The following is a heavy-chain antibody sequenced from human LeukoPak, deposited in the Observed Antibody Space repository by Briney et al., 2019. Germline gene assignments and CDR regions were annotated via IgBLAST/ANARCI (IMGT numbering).Heavy chain of an antibody. CDR3: ARVTLGERYFDWLPDY. CDR1: GFTFSSYA. J-gene: IGHJ4*02. Sequence: GRSLRLSCAASGFTFSSYAMHWVRQAPGKGLEWVAVISYDGSNKYYADSVKGRFTISRDNSKNTLYLQMNSLRAEDTAVYYCARVTLGERYFDWLPDYWGQGTLVTVSS. V-gene: IGHV3-30-3*01. CDR2: ISYDGSNK. D-gene: IGHD3-9*01.